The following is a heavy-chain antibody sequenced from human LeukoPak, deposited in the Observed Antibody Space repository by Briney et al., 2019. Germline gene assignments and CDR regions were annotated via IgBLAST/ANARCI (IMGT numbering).Heavy chain of an antibody. V-gene: IGHV1-69*13. CDR3: ARGRTYGDYVLDY. CDR2: IIPIFGTA. J-gene: IGHJ4*02. CDR1: GDTFSSYA. D-gene: IGHD4-17*01. Sequence: SVKVSCKASGDTFSSYAISWVRQAPGQGLEWMGGIIPIFGTANYAQKFQGRVTITADHSTGTAYMELSSLRSEDTAVYYCARGRTYGDYVLDYWGQGTLVIVSS.